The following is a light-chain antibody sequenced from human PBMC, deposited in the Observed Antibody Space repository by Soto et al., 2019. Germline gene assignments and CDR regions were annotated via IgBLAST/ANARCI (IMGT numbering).Light chain of an antibody. CDR2: GAS. V-gene: IGKV3-15*01. CDR1: QSVSSN. CDR3: QQYNKWPRT. Sequence: EIVMTQSPATLSVPPGERATLSCRASQSVSSNLAWYQQKPGQAPRLLIYGASTRATGIPARFSGSGSGTEFTLTISSLQSEDFAVYYCQQYNKWPRTFGQGTKVDIK. J-gene: IGKJ1*01.